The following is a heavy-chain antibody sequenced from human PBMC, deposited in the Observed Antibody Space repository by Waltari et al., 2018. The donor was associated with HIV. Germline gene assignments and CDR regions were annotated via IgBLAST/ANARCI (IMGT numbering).Heavy chain of an antibody. Sequence: QVQLQESGPGLVKPSETLSLTCTVSGYSISSGYYWGWIRQPPGKGLEWIGSIYHSGSTYNNPSLKSRVTISVDTSKNQFSLKRSSVTAADTAVYYCARGYCSGGSCYPNPIAFDYWGQGTLVTVSS. V-gene: IGHV4-38-2*02. CDR1: GYSISSGYY. J-gene: IGHJ4*02. CDR2: IYHSGST. CDR3: ARGYCSGGSCYPNPIAFDY. D-gene: IGHD2-15*01.